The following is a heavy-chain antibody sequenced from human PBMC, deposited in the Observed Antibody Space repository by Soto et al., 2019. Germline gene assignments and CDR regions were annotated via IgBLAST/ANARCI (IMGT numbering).Heavy chain of an antibody. CDR3: ARPPLWGSSSPGYLDY. V-gene: IGHV3-66*04. D-gene: IGHD6-6*01. CDR1: GFTVSSDY. Sequence: PGGSLRLSCAASGFTVSSDYMTWVRQAPGKGLEWVSVIYSDGSTYYADSVKGRFTISRDNSKNTLYLQMNSLIAEDTALYYCARPPLWGSSSPGYLDYWGQGTLVTVSS. CDR2: IYSDGST. J-gene: IGHJ4*02.